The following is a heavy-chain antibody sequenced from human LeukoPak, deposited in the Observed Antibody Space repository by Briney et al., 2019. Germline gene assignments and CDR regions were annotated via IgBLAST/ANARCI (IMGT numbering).Heavy chain of an antibody. V-gene: IGHV3-15*01. CDR1: GFTFSNAW. J-gene: IGHJ3*02. D-gene: IGHD6-19*01. CDR3: TTGPFEGSSGWIDAFDI. CDR2: IKSKTDGGTT. Sequence: GGSLRLSCAASGFTFSNAWMSWVRQAPGKGLEWVGRIKSKTDGGTTDYAAPVKGRFTISRDDSKNTLYLQMNSLKTEDTAVYYCTTGPFEGSSGWIDAFDIWGQGTMVTVSS.